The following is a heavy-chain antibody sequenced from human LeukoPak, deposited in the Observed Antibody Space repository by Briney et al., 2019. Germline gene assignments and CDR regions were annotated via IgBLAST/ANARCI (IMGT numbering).Heavy chain of an antibody. CDR2: TNPNSGGT. Sequence: ASVKVSCKASGYTFTGYYMHWVRQAPGQGLEWMGRTNPNSGGTNYAQKFQGRVTMTRNTSISTAYMELSRLRSDDTAVYYCARNVRAAAGIYYFDYWGQGTLVTVSS. V-gene: IGHV1-2*06. CDR1: GYTFTGYY. D-gene: IGHD6-13*01. CDR3: ARNVRAAAGIYYFDY. J-gene: IGHJ4*02.